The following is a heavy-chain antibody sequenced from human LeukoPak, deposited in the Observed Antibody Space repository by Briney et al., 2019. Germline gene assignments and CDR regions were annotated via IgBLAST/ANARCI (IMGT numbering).Heavy chain of an antibody. CDR2: MNPNSGNT. Sequence: ASVKVSCKASGYTFTSYDINWVRQATGQGLEWMGWMNPNSGNTGYAQKFQGRVTMTRNTSISTAYMELSSLRSEDTAVYYCARGRVGATHNYYYYGMDVWGQGTTVTVS. J-gene: IGHJ6*02. CDR3: ARGRVGATHNYYYYGMDV. V-gene: IGHV1-8*01. CDR1: GYTFTSYD. D-gene: IGHD1-26*01.